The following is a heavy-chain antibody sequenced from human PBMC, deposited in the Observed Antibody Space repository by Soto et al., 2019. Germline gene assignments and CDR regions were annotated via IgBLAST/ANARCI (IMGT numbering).Heavy chain of an antibody. Sequence: PSETLSLTCAVYGGSFSGYYWSWIRQPPGKGLEWIGEINHSGSTNYNPSLKSRVTISVDTSKNQFSLKLSSVTAADTAVYYCARVEMTTVSAFDYWGQGTLVTVSS. D-gene: IGHD4-4*01. CDR3: ARVEMTTVSAFDY. V-gene: IGHV4-34*01. J-gene: IGHJ4*02. CDR1: GGSFSGYY. CDR2: INHSGST.